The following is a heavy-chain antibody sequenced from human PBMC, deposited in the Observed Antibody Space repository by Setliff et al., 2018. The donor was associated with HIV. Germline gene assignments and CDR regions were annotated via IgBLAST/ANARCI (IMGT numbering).Heavy chain of an antibody. CDR3: ARGFSYCSGGSCYFGY. J-gene: IGHJ4*02. D-gene: IGHD2-15*01. Sequence: GASVKVSCKASGYTFTSYAMHWVRQAPGQRLEWMGWINAGNGNTKYSQKFQGRVTITRDTSASTAYMELSSLRSEDTAVYYCARGFSYCSGGSCYFGYWGQGTLVTVSS. CDR2: INAGNGNT. CDR1: GYTFTSYA. V-gene: IGHV1-3*01.